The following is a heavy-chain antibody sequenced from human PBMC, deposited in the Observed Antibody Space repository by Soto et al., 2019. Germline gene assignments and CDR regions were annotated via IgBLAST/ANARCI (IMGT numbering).Heavy chain of an antibody. CDR1: GGSISSYY. V-gene: IGHV4-59*08. D-gene: IGHD3-9*01. Sequence: SETLSLTCTVSGGSISSYYWSWIRQPPGKGLEWIGYIYYSGSTNYNPSLKSRVTISVDTSKNQFSLKLSSVTAADTAVYYCARTDYDILTGYEYYFDYWGQGTLVTVS. CDR2: IYYSGST. J-gene: IGHJ4*02. CDR3: ARTDYDILTGYEYYFDY.